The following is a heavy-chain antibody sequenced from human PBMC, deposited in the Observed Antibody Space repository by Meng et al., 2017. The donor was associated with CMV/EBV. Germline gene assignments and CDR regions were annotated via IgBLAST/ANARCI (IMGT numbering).Heavy chain of an antibody. CDR1: GFTVSSNY. CDR3: TTAEWLYGMDV. CDR2: IKSKTDGGTT. J-gene: IGHJ6*02. D-gene: IGHD3-3*01. V-gene: IGHV3-15*01. Sequence: GESLKISCAASGFTVSSNYMSWVRQAPGKGLEWVGRIKSKTDGGTTDYAAPVKGRFTISRDDSKNTLYLQMNSLKTEDTAVYYCTTAEWLYGMDVWGQGTTVTVSS.